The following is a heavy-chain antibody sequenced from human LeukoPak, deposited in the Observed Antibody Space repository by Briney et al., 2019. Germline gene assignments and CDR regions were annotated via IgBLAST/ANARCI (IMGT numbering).Heavy chain of an antibody. CDR3: AKRYLGASGSYNLDS. CDR2: ITGSGDRA. D-gene: IGHD1-26*01. J-gene: IGHJ4*02. CDR1: GFTFSTYA. V-gene: IGHV3-23*01. Sequence: GGSLRLSCAASGFTFSTYAMTWVRQAPGKGLECVSAITGSGDRAFYADSVGGRFSISRDNFRNTLYLQMNSLRAEDTAVYYCAKRYLGASGSYNLDSWGQGTPVTVSS.